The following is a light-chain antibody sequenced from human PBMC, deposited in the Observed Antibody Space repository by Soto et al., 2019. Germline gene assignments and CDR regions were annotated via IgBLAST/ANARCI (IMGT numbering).Light chain of an antibody. Sequence: DIQMTQSPSSLSASIGDRVTITCRARQSMATYLHWYQQRPGKAPKLLIYAASSLQSGGPSRFSGSGSGTDFTLTISSLQPEDFATYYCQQSYSTPRATFGQGTKLEIK. J-gene: IGKJ2*01. CDR2: AAS. V-gene: IGKV1-39*01. CDR1: QSMATY. CDR3: QQSYSTPRAT.